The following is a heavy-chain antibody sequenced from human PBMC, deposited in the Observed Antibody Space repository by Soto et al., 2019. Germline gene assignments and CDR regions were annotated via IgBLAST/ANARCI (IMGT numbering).Heavy chain of an antibody. D-gene: IGHD3-3*01. CDR2: ISGSGGRT. Sequence: PWGSLRLSCAASGFAFSSYAMVFFRQSPFKWREWVSGISGSGGRTYYADSVKGRFTISRDNSKHTLYLQMNSLRAEDTAVYYCAKADDFWSGYHIYYYGMDVWGQGTTVTVSS. CDR3: AKADDFWSGYHIYYYGMDV. CDR1: GFAFSSYA. J-gene: IGHJ6*02. V-gene: IGHV3-23*01.